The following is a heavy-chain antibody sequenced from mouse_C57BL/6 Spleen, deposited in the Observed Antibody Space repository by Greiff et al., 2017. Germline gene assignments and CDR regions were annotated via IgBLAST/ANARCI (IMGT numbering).Heavy chain of an antibody. CDR1: GYSITSGYY. J-gene: IGHJ3*01. Sequence: EVKLVESGPGLVKPSQSLSLTCSVTGYSITSGYYWNWIRQFPGNKLEWMGYISYDGSNNYNPSLKNRISITRDTSKNQFFLKLNSVTTEDTATYYCASTGYSNYYLAYWGQGTLVTVSA. CDR3: ASTGYSNYYLAY. CDR2: ISYDGSN. V-gene: IGHV3-6*01. D-gene: IGHD2-5*01.